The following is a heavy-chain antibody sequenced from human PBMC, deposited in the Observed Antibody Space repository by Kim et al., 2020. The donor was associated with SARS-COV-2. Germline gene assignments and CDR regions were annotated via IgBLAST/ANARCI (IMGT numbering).Heavy chain of an antibody. Sequence: ASVKVSCKASGYTFTSYAMHWVRQAPGQRLEWMGWINAGNGNTKYSQKFQGRVTITRDTSASTAYMELSSLRSEDTAVYYCARSADDYGNYPMSDYWGREPWSPSPQ. J-gene: IGHJ4*02. CDR1: GYTFTSYA. D-gene: IGHD4-17*01. CDR2: INAGNGNT. CDR3: ARSADDYGNYPMSDY. V-gene: IGHV1-3*01.